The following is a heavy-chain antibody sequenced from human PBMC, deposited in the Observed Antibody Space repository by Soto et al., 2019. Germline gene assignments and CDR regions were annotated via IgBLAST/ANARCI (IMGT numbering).Heavy chain of an antibody. D-gene: IGHD3-10*01. V-gene: IGHV4-59*01. CDR1: GGSISSYY. J-gene: IGHJ6*02. CDR3: ARGYYGSGSPYGMDV. CDR2: IYYSGST. Sequence: PSETLSLTCTVSGGSISSYYWSWIRQPPGKGLEWIGYIYYSGSTNYNPSLKSRVTISVDTSKNQFSLKLSSVTAADTAVYYCARGYYGSGSPYGMDVWGQGTTVTVSS.